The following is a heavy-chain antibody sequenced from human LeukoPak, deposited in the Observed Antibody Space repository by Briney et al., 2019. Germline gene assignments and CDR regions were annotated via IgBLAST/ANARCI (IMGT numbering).Heavy chain of an antibody. Sequence: SETLSLTCTVSGGSISSSSSYWGWIRQPPGKGLEWIGSIYYSGSTYYNPSLKSRVTISVDTSKNQFSLKLSSVTAADTAVYYCARDGAVDILTGYGAFDIWGQGTMVTVSS. CDR3: ARDGAVDILTGYGAFDI. CDR2: IYYSGST. CDR1: GGSISSSSSY. V-gene: IGHV4-39*07. D-gene: IGHD3-9*01. J-gene: IGHJ3*02.